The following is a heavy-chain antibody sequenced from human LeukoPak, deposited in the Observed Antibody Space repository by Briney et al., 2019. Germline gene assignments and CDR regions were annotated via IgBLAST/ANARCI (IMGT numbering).Heavy chain of an antibody. CDR3: ARGRGGVARLRGYYYYYMDV. CDR1: GGSFSGYY. V-gene: IGHV4-34*01. Sequence: SETLSLTCAVYGGSFSGYYWSWIRQPPGKGLEWIGEINHSGSTNYNPSLKSRVTISVDTSKNQFSLKLSSVTAADTAVYYCARGRGGVARLRGYYYYYMDVWGKGTTVTVSS. J-gene: IGHJ6*03. CDR2: INHSGST. D-gene: IGHD5-12*01.